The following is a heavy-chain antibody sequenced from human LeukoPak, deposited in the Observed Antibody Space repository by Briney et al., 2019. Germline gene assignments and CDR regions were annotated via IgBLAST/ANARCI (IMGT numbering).Heavy chain of an antibody. V-gene: IGHV3-11*04. J-gene: IGHJ3*02. CDR3: ARYSFQFTNSPLYHDAFDI. Sequence: GGSLRLSCAASGFTFSDYYMSWIRQAPGKGLEWVSYISSSGSTIYYADSVKGRFTLSRDTSKNTLFLQMNSLRAEDTAVYFCARYSFQFTNSPLYHDAFDIWGQGMMVTVSS. CDR2: ISSSGSTI. CDR1: GFTFSDYY. D-gene: IGHD2-2*01.